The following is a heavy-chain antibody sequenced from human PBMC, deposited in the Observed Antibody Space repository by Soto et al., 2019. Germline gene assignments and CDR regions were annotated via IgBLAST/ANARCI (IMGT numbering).Heavy chain of an antibody. D-gene: IGHD6-13*01. J-gene: IGHJ4*02. CDR1: GGTFRSYA. V-gene: IGHV1-69*13. CDR3: ARNSDIAAADHTYDY. CDR2: IIPIFGTA. Sequence: PVKVSCKDSGGTFRSYAISWGRQAPGQGLEWMGGIIPIFGTANYAQKFQGRVTITADESTSTAYMELSSLRSEDTAVYYCARNSDIAAADHTYDYWGQGTLVTVSS.